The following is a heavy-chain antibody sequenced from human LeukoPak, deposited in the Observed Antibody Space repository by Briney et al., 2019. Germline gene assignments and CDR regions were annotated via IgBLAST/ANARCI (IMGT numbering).Heavy chain of an antibody. CDR1: GYTFTTYG. V-gene: IGHV1-18*01. D-gene: IGHD1-26*01. J-gene: IGHJ4*02. CDR2: ISAYNGYT. CDR3: ARVGGGSYCFYFDY. Sequence: ASVKVSCKASGYTFTTYGLSWVGQAAGQGLEWMGWISAYNGYTNYAQKLQGRLTMTTDTSTSTAYMELRRLRSDDTAVYYCARVGGGSYCFYFDYWGQGTLVTVSS.